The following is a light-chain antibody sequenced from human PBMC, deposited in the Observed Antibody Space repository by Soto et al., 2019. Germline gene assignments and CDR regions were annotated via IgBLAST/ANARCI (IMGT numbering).Light chain of an antibody. V-gene: IGKV1-17*01. CDR2: AAS. J-gene: IGKJ1*01. Sequence: DIQMTQSPSSLSASVGDRVTITCRASQGISEDLGWCQQKLGRAPKRLIYAASSLQSGVPSRFSGSRSETEFTLTISSLQPEDFATYYCLQHNSYPWTFGQGTKVEIK. CDR3: LQHNSYPWT. CDR1: QGISED.